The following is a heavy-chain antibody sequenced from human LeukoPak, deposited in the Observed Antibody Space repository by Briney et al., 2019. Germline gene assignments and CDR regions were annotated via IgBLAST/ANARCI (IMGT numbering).Heavy chain of an antibody. CDR2: ITRDGGSS. CDR1: GFTFDDYT. CDR3: ATERQQYFDY. J-gene: IGHJ4*02. Sequence: GGSLRLSCAASGFTFDDYTMHWVRQVPGKGLEWVSLITRDGGSSFYADSVKGRFTISRDNNKNSLPLQMNSLRIEDTALYYCATERQQYFDYWGQGTLVTVSS. V-gene: IGHV3-43*01.